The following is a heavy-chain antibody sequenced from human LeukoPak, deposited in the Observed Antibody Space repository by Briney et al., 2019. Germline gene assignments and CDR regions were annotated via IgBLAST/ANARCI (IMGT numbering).Heavy chain of an antibody. CDR3: ATRDGYNSVDY. CDR1: GFTFSSYG. D-gene: IGHD5-24*01. V-gene: IGHV3-7*01. Sequence: GRSLRLSCAASGFTFSSYGMHWVRQAPGKGLEWVANIKQDGSEKYYVDSVKGRFTISRDNAKNSLYLQMNSLRAEDTAVYYCATRDGYNSVDYWGQGTLVTVSS. J-gene: IGHJ4*02. CDR2: IKQDGSEK.